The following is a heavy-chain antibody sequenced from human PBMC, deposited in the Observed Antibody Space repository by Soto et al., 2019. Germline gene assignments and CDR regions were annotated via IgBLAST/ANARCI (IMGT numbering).Heavy chain of an antibody. CDR3: ARDVPRRDGYNFYYYGMDV. D-gene: IGHD5-12*01. Sequence: EVQLVESGGGLVKPGGSLRLSCAASGFTFSSYSMNWVRQAPGKELEWVSSISSSSSYIYYADSVKGRFTISRDNAKNSLYLQMNSLRAEDTAVYYCARDVPRRDGYNFYYYGMDVWGQVTTVTVSS. CDR2: ISSSSSYI. CDR1: GFTFSSYS. J-gene: IGHJ6*02. V-gene: IGHV3-21*01.